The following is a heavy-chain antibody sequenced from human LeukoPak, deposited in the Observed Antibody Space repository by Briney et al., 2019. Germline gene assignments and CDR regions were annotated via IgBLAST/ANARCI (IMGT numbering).Heavy chain of an antibody. D-gene: IGHD3-16*01. CDR3: AKDSENSYTYYFDY. CDR1: GFTFSNYA. Sequence: PGGSLRLSCAVSGFTFSNYAMTWVRQAPGKGLEWVSGISGSGGGSYYTDSVKGRFTISRDNSKNTLYLQMNSLRAEDTAVYYCAKDSENSYTYYFDYWGQGTLVTVSS. V-gene: IGHV3-23*01. J-gene: IGHJ4*02. CDR2: ISGSGGGS.